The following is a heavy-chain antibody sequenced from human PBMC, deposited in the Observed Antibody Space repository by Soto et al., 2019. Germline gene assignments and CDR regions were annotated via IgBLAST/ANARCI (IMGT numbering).Heavy chain of an antibody. CDR3: ARDGTGDYGMDV. Sequence: PGGSLRLSCAASGFTFSSYDIHWVRQAPGKGLEWVSAIGSIGDTEYAASVKGRFTISRENAKNSVYLQMNSLRAGDTAVYYCARDGTGDYGMDVWGQGTTVTVSS. CDR2: IGSIGDT. J-gene: IGHJ6*02. V-gene: IGHV3-13*01. D-gene: IGHD1-1*01. CDR1: GFTFSSYD.